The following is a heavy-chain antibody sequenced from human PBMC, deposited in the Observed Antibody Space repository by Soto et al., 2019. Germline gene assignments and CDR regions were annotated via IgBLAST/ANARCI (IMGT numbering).Heavy chain of an antibody. V-gene: IGHV4-61*01. CDR1: GGSVSSGSYY. D-gene: IGHD6-13*01. CDR2: VYYSGST. Sequence: SETLSLTCTVSGGSVSSGSYYWSWIRQPPGKGLEWIGYVYYSGSTNYNPSLKSRLTVSVDTSKNQFSLKLSSVTVADTAVYYCARDVGIAAAGVRGIYYYGMDVWGQGTTVTVSS. J-gene: IGHJ6*02. CDR3: ARDVGIAAAGVRGIYYYGMDV.